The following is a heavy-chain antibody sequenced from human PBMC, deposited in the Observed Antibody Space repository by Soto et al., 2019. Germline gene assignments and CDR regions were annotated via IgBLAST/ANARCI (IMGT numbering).Heavy chain of an antibody. Sequence: QVQLVQSGAEVKKPGASVKVSCKASGYTFSTYGFSWVRQAPGQGLEWMGWIGADNGDTNYAQNFQGRVTMTTDTPTTTSYMELRSLTSDYTAVYFCARDWKGAEGFEPWGQGKLVTVSS. J-gene: IGHJ5*02. V-gene: IGHV1-18*01. CDR2: IGADNGDT. CDR1: GYTFSTYG. CDR3: ARDWKGAEGFEP. D-gene: IGHD1-1*01.